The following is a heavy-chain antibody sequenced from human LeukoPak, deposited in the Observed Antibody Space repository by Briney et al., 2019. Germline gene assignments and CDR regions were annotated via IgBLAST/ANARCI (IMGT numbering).Heavy chain of an antibody. Sequence: PTETLSLTCGISGASVRSHFWSWIRQTPGMGLEWIGYISNRGSTAYNPSLRSRVTISVDAPKNEVSLNARSVSPADTAVYYCAKDVSGTYYAFDVWGQGRTV. D-gene: IGHD3-22*01. V-gene: IGHV4-59*02. CDR3: AKDVSGTYYAFDV. J-gene: IGHJ3*01. CDR2: ISNRGST. CDR1: GASVRSHF.